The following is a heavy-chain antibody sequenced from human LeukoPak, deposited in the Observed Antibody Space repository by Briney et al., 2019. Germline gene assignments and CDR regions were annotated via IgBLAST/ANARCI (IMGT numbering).Heavy chain of an antibody. CDR3: ARWDHYYDSSGYSS. D-gene: IGHD3-22*01. V-gene: IGHV4-34*01. Sequence: PSETLSLTCAVYGGSFSGYYWSWIRQPPGKGLEWIGEINHSGSTNYNPSLKSRVTISVDTSKNQFSLKLSSVTAADTAVYYCARWDHYYDSSGYSSWGQGTLVTVSS. CDR2: INHSGST. CDR1: GGSFSGYY. J-gene: IGHJ4*02.